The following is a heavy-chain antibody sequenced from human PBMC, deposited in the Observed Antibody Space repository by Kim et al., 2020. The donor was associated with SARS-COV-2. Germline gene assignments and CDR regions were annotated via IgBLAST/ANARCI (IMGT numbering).Heavy chain of an antibody. J-gene: IGHJ4*02. V-gene: IGHV4-4*07. D-gene: IGHD2-2*01. Sequence: SSPSLKSRVTMSVDTSNNQFSLNLTSVTAADTAVYYCAREGGSSSTHLDYWGQGTLVTVSS. CDR3: AREGGSSSTHLDY.